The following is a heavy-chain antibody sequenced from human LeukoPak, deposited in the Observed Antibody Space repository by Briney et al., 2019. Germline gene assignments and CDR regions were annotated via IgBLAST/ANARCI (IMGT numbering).Heavy chain of an antibody. CDR3: ASPCSCTSCQFYGAFDL. J-gene: IGHJ3*01. Sequence: GSAVTVSCKASGYTFTGYYMHWVRQAPGQGLEWMGWINPNSGGTNYAQKFQGRVTMTRDTSISTAYMELSRLRSVDSATDYDASPCSCTSCQFYGAFDLWGQGTMVTVSS. CDR1: GYTFTGYY. V-gene: IGHV1-2*02. CDR2: INPNSGGT. D-gene: IGHD2-2*01.